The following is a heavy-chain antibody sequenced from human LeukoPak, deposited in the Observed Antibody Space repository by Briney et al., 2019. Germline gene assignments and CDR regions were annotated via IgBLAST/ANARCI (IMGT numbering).Heavy chain of an antibody. V-gene: IGHV3-64*02. D-gene: IGHD2-2*01. CDR1: GFTFSTYA. Sequence: GGSLRLSFAASGFTFSTYALHWVRQAPGKGLEYVSAISTNGAGTYYADSVKGRFTISRDNSKNTLFLQMGSLRADDMAVYYCARWGSTSCYDYWGQGTLVTVSS. CDR3: ARWGSTSCYDY. CDR2: ISTNGAGT. J-gene: IGHJ4*02.